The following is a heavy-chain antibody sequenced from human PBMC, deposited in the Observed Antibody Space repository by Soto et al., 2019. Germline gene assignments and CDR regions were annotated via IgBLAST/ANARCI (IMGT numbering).Heavy chain of an antibody. Sequence: GESLEISCKAIGYTFTNYWIGCVRQTPGKGLEWMGIIFPGDSDTRYNPSFEGQVTVSADESISTAYLQWNTLKASDTAMYYCVRPNFGALTHFEFWGQGTLVTVSS. J-gene: IGHJ4*02. V-gene: IGHV5-51*01. D-gene: IGHD3-16*01. CDR3: VRPNFGALTHFEF. CDR2: IFPGDSDT. CDR1: GYTFTNYW.